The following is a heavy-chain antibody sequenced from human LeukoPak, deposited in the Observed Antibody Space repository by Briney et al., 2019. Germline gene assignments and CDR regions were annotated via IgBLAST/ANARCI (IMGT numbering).Heavy chain of an antibody. CDR1: GFTFSSYS. CDR3: ARNGDYYDSSGYYFYFDY. Sequence: PGGSLRLSCAASGFTFSSYSMNWVRQAPGKGLEWVSSISSSSSYIYYADSVKGRFTISRDNAKNSPYLQMNSLRAEDTAVYYCARNGDYYDSSGYYFYFDYWGQGTLVTVSS. D-gene: IGHD3-22*01. CDR2: ISSSSSYI. J-gene: IGHJ4*02. V-gene: IGHV3-21*01.